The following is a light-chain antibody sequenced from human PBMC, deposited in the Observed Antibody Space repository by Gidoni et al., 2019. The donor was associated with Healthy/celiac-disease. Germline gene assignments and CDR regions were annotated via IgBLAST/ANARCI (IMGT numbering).Light chain of an antibody. Sequence: QSALTQPASVSGSPGPSITISCTGTSSDVSGYNYVSWYQQHPGKAPKLMIYDVSNRPSGVSNRFSGSKSGSTASLTISGLQAEDEADYYCSSYTSSSTPVVFGGGTKLTVL. V-gene: IGLV2-14*03. CDR3: SSYTSSSTPVV. J-gene: IGLJ2*01. CDR2: DVS. CDR1: SSDVSGYNY.